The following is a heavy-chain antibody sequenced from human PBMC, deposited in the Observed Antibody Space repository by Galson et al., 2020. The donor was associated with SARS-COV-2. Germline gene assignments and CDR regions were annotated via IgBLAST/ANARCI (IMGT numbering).Heavy chain of an antibody. V-gene: IGHV3-33*01. CDR3: ARGPLYCSGGSCYPLRYYYYGMDV. CDR2: IWYDGSNK. CDR1: GFTFSSYG. D-gene: IGHD2-15*01. Sequence: QLGESLKISCAASGFTFSSYGMHWVRQAPGKGLEWVAVIWYDGSNKYYADSVKGRFTISRDNSKNTLYLQMNSLRAEDTAVYYCARGPLYCSGGSCYPLRYYYYGMDVWGQGTTVTVSS. J-gene: IGHJ6*02.